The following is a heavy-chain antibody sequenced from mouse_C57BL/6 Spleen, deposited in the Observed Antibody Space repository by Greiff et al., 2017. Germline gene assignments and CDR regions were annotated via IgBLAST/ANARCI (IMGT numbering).Heavy chain of an antibody. V-gene: IGHV1-80*01. Sequence: VQLQQPGAELVKPGASVKISCKASGYAFSSSWMNWVKQRPGKGLEWIGQIYPGDGDTNYNGKFKGKATLTADKTSSTAYMQLSSLTSEDSAVYFCARSGYDYDYFDYWGQGTSLTVSS. J-gene: IGHJ2*02. CDR2: IYPGDGDT. CDR3: ARSGYDYDYFDY. D-gene: IGHD2-4*01. CDR1: GYAFSSSW.